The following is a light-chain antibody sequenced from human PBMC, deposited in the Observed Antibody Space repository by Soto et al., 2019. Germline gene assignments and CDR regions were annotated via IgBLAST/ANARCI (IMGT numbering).Light chain of an antibody. CDR3: QQCSSYPWT. J-gene: IGKJ1*01. V-gene: IGKV1-5*03. Sequence: DIQMTQSPSTLSASVGDIVTITCRASQSISSWLAWYQQKPGKAPKLLIYKASSLQSGVPSRFSGSGSGTEFTLTISSLQPDDFAAYYCQQCSSYPWTFGQGTKVEIK. CDR2: KAS. CDR1: QSISSW.